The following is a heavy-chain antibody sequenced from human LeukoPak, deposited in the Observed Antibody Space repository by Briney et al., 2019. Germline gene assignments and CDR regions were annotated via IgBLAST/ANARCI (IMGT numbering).Heavy chain of an antibody. D-gene: IGHD3-16*01. J-gene: IGHJ4*02. Sequence: SETLSLTCTVSGGSISSSSYYWGWIRQPPGKGLEWIGSIYYSGSTYYNPSLKSRVTISVDTSKNQFSLKLSSVTAADTAVYYCARPLYDYVWGSYDYWGQGTLVTVSS. CDR2: IYYSGST. CDR1: GGSISSSSYY. CDR3: ARPLYDYVWGSYDY. V-gene: IGHV4-39*01.